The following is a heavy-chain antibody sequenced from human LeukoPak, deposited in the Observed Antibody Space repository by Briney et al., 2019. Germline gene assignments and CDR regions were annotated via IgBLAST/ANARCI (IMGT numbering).Heavy chain of an antibody. J-gene: IGHJ5*02. Sequence: KPSETLSLTCAVSGGSISSSNWWSWVRQPPGKGLEWIGEIYHSGSTNYNPSLKSRVTISVDKSKNQFSLKLSSVTAADTAVYYCATAPLRYFDWLPLNWFDPWGQGTLVTVSS. CDR1: GGSISSSNW. CDR2: IYHSGST. V-gene: IGHV4-4*02. D-gene: IGHD3-9*01. CDR3: ATAPLRYFDWLPLNWFDP.